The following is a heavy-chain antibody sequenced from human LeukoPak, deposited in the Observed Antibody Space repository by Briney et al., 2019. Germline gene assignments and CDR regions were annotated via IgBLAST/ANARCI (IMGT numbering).Heavy chain of an antibody. D-gene: IGHD4-23*01. J-gene: IGHJ4*02. V-gene: IGHV1-18*01. Sequence: ASVKVSCKASGGTFSSYAISWVRQAPGQGLEWLGWLSAYNRNTIYAQKFQGRVTLTTDTPTSTAHMELGNLGSDDTAVYYCARDRRWDLERGVVYFDYWGQGTLVTVSS. CDR2: LSAYNRNT. CDR3: ARDRRWDLERGVVYFDY. CDR1: GGTFSSYA.